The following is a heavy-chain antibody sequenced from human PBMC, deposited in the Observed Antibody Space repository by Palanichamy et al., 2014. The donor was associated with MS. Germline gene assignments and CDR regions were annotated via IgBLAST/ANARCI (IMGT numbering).Heavy chain of an antibody. D-gene: IGHD5-18*01. CDR1: GFTFGDYA. J-gene: IGHJ4*02. Sequence: EVQLVEVWGRLGTNLGRSLRLSCTASGFTFGDYAMNWVRQAPGKGLEWVGFIRSKAYGGTTEYAASVKGRFTISRDDSKSIAYLQMNSLKTEDTAVYYCTRADTAMVMYFDYWGQGTLVTVSS. CDR3: TRADTAMVMYFDY. CDR2: IRSKAYGGTT. V-gene: IGHV3-49*04.